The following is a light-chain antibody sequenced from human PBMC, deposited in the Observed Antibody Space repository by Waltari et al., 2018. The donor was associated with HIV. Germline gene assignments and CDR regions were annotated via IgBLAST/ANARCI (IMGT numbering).Light chain of an antibody. J-gene: IGLJ1*01. CDR1: SSDVGGYNS. V-gene: IGLV2-11*01. CDR2: EVS. Sequence: QSALTPPRSVSGSPGQSVPISCTGTSSDVGGYNSFSWYQQHPGNAPKLLVYEVSKWPSGVPDRFSGSKSGNTASLTISGLRADDEADYYCCSYGGTYNVFGTGTKVTIL. CDR3: CSYGGTYNV.